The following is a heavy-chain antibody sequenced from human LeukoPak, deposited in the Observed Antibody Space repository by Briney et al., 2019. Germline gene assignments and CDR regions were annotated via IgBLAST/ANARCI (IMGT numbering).Heavy chain of an antibody. D-gene: IGHD2-2*02. CDR2: ISSSGSTI. Sequence: GGSLRLSCAASGFTFSSYEMNWVRQAPGKGLEWVSYISSSGSTIYYADSVKGRFTISRDNAKNSLYLQMNSLRAEDTAVYYCARPYCSSTSCYMGVGGAFDIWGQGTMVTVSS. CDR1: GFTFSSYE. J-gene: IGHJ3*02. CDR3: ARPYCSSTSCYMGVGGAFDI. V-gene: IGHV3-48*03.